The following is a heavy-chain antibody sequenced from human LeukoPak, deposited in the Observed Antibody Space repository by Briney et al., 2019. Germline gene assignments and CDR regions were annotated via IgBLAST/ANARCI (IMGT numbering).Heavy chain of an antibody. CDR2: INQDGSTR. D-gene: IGHD3-10*01. CDR1: GFPFSSYW. Sequence: PGGSLRFSCVASGFPFSSYWMTWVRQAPGKGPEWVANINQDGSTRYYVDSVRGRFTISRDNAKNSLYLQMSSLRAEDTAVYYCTRDYYGSGRTHGMDVWGQGTKVTVSS. V-gene: IGHV3-7*01. J-gene: IGHJ6*02. CDR3: TRDYYGSGRTHGMDV.